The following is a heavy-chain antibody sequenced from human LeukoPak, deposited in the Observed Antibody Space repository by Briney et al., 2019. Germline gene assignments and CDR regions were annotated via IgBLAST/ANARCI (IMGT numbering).Heavy chain of an antibody. J-gene: IGHJ4*02. CDR1: GFTFSSYG. D-gene: IGHD6-19*01. V-gene: IGHV3-23*01. Sequence: GGSLRLSCAASGFTFSSYGMGWVRQAPGKGLEWVSAISGSGGSTYYADSVKGRFTISRDNSKNTLYLQMNSLRAEDTAVYYCAKDHPRGWSLYYFDYWGQGTLVTVSS. CDR2: ISGSGGST. CDR3: AKDHPRGWSLYYFDY.